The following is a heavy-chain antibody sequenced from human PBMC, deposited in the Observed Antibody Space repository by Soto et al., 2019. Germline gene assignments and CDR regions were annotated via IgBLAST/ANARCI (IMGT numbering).Heavy chain of an antibody. CDR2: ISSSSSYI. J-gene: IGHJ4*02. Sequence: GGSLRLSCAASGFTFSTYSMNWVRQAPGKGLEWVSSISSSSSYIFYADSVKGRFTISRDNAKNSLYLQMDSLRAEDTAVYYCVISVGGSHRLPPDYCGQGSLVPVSS. D-gene: IGHD3-16*02. CDR1: GFTFSTYS. CDR3: VISVGGSHRLPPDY. V-gene: IGHV3-21*01.